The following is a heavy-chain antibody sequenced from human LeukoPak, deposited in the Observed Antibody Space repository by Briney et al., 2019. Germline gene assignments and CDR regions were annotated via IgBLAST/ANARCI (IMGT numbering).Heavy chain of an antibody. D-gene: IGHD4-17*01. V-gene: IGHV4-30-2*01. Sequence: TLSLTCTVSGGSISSGGYYWSWIRQPPGKGLEWIGYIYHSGSTYYNPSLKSRVTISVDRSKNQFSLKLSSVTAADTAVYYCARGGDYGVHFDYWGQGTLVTVSS. CDR3: ARGGDYGVHFDY. CDR2: IYHSGST. J-gene: IGHJ4*02. CDR1: GGSISSGGYY.